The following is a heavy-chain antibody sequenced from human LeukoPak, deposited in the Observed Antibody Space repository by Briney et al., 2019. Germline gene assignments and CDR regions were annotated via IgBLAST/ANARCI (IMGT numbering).Heavy chain of an antibody. CDR1: GFSFSNYW. D-gene: IGHD3-3*01. CDR2: IKADGSEE. Sequence: PGGSLRLSCVTSGFSFSNYWMNWVRLAPGKGLEWVAIIKADGSEEHYVDSVRGRFTVSRDNAKNSLYLQMSSLRVEDTAVYYCARNDFYDFWSSNFYLDPWGQGTLVTVSS. CDR3: ARNDFYDFWSSNFYLDP. V-gene: IGHV3-7*01. J-gene: IGHJ5*02.